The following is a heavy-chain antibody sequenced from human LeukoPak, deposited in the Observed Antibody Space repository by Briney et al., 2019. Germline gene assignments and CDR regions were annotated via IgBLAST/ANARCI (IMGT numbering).Heavy chain of an antibody. CDR2: IRSKAYGCTT. V-gene: IGHV3-49*04. CDR1: GFTFGDYA. J-gene: IGHJ3*02. Sequence: GRSLRLSCTASGFTFGDYAMSWVRQAPGKGLEWVGFIRSKAYGCTTEYAAAVKGRFTISRDDSKSIAYLQMNSLKTEDTAVYYCTRARIQLWSDAFDIWGQGTMVTVSS. CDR3: TRARIQLWSDAFDI. D-gene: IGHD5-18*01.